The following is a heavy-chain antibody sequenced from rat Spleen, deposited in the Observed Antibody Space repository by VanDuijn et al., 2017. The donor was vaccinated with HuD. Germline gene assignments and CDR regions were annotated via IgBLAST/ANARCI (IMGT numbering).Heavy chain of an antibody. CDR2: IWSNGGS. Sequence: QVHLKESGPGLVQPSQTLSLTCTVSGFSLISYSVNWVRQPPGKGLEWMGIIWSNGGSDYNSGIQSRLSISRDTSKSQVFLKMSSLQTEDTATYYCARAGSAAISLGNWFAYWGQGTLVTVSS. V-gene: IGHV2-13*01. CDR3: ARAGSAAISLGNWFAY. CDR1: GFSLISYS. J-gene: IGHJ3*01. D-gene: IGHD1-2*01.